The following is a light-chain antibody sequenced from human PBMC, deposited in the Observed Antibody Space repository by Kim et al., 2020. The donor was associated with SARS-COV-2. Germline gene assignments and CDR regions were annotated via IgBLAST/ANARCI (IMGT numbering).Light chain of an antibody. CDR2: GAS. Sequence: SPGERATLSCRASQNVKTSLAWDQRKPGQAPRLLRSGASTRATGVPARFSGSGSGTEFTLTISSLQSEDIAVYYCQQYNDWPPVTFGQGTRLEIK. CDR1: QNVKTS. V-gene: IGKV3-15*01. J-gene: IGKJ5*01. CDR3: QQYNDWPPVT.